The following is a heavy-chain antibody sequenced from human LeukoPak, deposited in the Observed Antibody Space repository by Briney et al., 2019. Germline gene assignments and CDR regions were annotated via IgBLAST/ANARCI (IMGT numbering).Heavy chain of an antibody. Sequence: GGSLRLSCAASGFIFSHYGMHWVRQAPGKGLEWVAVILSDGSNRYYAGSVKGRFTISRDNSQNTVFLQMNSLRVEDTAMYYCARDAQRGFDYSNSLEYWGHGTLVTVP. CDR1: GFIFSHYG. CDR3: ARDAQRGFDYSNSLEY. J-gene: IGHJ4*01. CDR2: ILSDGSNR. V-gene: IGHV3-33*01. D-gene: IGHD4-11*01.